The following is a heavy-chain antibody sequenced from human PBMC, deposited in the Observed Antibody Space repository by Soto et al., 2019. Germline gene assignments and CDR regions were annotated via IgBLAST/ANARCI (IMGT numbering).Heavy chain of an antibody. CDR3: ARARGYSGYDKSFDY. CDR2: MNPNSGYT. D-gene: IGHD5-12*01. Sequence: ASVKVSCKASGYTFTTYDINWVRQATGQGPEWMGWMNPNSGYTVYAQKFQGGVTLTRSTSISTAYLELSSLESEDTAVYYCARARGYSGYDKSFDYWGQGTLVTVSS. CDR1: GYTFTTYD. J-gene: IGHJ4*02. V-gene: IGHV1-8*01.